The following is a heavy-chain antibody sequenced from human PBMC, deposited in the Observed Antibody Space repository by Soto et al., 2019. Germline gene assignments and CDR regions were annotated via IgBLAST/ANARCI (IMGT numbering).Heavy chain of an antibody. CDR2: IYYSGST. Sequence: QVRLQESGPGLVKPSQTLSLTCTVSGGSISSGGYYWSWIRQHPGKGLEWIGYIYYSGSTYYNPSLKSRVTISVDTSKNQFSLKLSSVTAADTAVYYCARGGLGYCSGGSCYSAELSRYYYGMDVWGQGTTVTVSS. V-gene: IGHV4-31*03. CDR1: GGSISSGGYY. J-gene: IGHJ6*02. D-gene: IGHD2-15*01. CDR3: ARGGLGYCSGGSCYSAELSRYYYGMDV.